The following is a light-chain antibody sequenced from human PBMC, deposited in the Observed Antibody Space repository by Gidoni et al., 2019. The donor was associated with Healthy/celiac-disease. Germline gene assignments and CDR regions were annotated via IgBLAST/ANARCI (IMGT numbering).Light chain of an antibody. Sequence: QSALTQPASVSGSPAQSITISCTGTSSDVGSYNLVSWYQQHPGKAPKLMIYEGSKRPSGVSNRFSGSKSGNTASLTISGLQAEDEADYYCCSYAGSSTLFGGGTKLTVL. CDR2: EGS. CDR3: CSYAGSSTL. CDR1: SSDVGSYNL. V-gene: IGLV2-23*01. J-gene: IGLJ3*02.